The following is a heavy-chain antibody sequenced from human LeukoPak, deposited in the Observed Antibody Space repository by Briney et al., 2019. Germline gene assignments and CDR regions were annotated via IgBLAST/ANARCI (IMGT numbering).Heavy chain of an antibody. CDR3: ARPSTVIGRGFDY. J-gene: IGHJ4*02. CDR1: GGSISSYY. D-gene: IGHD2/OR15-2a*01. Sequence: SETLSLTCTVSGGSISSYYWGWIRQPPGKGLEWIGSIYYSGSTYYNPSLKSRVTISVDTSKNQFSLKLSSVTAADTAVYYCARPSTVIGRGFDYWGQGTLVTVSS. V-gene: IGHV4-39*01. CDR2: IYYSGST.